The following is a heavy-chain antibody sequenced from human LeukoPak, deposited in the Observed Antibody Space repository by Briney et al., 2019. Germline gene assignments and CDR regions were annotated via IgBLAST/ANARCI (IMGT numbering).Heavy chain of an antibody. Sequence: SQTLSLTCAISGDSVSSNSAAWNWMRQSPSRGLEWLGRTYYRSKWYNDYAVSVKSRITINPDTSKNQFSLQLSSVTPEDTAVYYCARDSITMVRGVKTNYYYFDYWGQGTLVTVSS. CDR2: TYYRSKWYN. D-gene: IGHD3-10*01. CDR3: ARDSITMVRGVKTNYYYFDY. V-gene: IGHV6-1*01. J-gene: IGHJ4*02. CDR1: GDSVSSNSAA.